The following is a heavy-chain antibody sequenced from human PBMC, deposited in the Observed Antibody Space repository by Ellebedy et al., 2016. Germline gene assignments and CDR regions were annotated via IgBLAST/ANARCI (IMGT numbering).Heavy chain of an antibody. D-gene: IGHD1-26*01. J-gene: IGHJ5*02. CDR3: ARVDPLGWFNP. Sequence: ASVKVSXXASGYTFTNYGINWVRQAPGQGLEWMGWISAYNGNTNYAQKLQGRVTMTTDTSTSTAYMELRSLRSDDTAVYYCARVDPLGWFNPWGQGTLVTVSS. V-gene: IGHV1-18*01. CDR2: ISAYNGNT. CDR1: GYTFTNYG.